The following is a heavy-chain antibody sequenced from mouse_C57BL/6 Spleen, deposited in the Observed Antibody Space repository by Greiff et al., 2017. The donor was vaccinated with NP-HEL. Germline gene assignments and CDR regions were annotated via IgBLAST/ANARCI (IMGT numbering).Heavy chain of an antibody. J-gene: IGHJ1*03. D-gene: IGHD2-5*01. CDR1: GYTFTSYW. Sequence: QVQLQQPGAELVRPGSSVKLSCKASGYTFTSYWMHWVKQRPIQGLEWIGNIDPSDSETHYNQKFKDKATLTVDKSSSTAYMQLSSLTSEDSAVYYCAREGGYSNYWYFDVWGTGTTVTVSS. V-gene: IGHV1-52*01. CDR3: AREGGYSNYWYFDV. CDR2: IDPSDSET.